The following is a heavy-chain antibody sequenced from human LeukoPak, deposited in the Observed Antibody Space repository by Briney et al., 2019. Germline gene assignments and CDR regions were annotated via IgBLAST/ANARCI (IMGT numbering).Heavy chain of an antibody. CDR2: IYYSGST. CDR3: ARAGYEVGKYYFDY. Sequence: PSETLSLTCTVSGGSISSSSYYWGWIRQPPGKGLEWIGSIYYSGSTNYNPSLKSRVTISVDKSKNQFSLKLSSVTAADTAVYYCARAGYEVGKYYFDYWGQGTLVTVSS. V-gene: IGHV4-39*07. J-gene: IGHJ4*02. D-gene: IGHD2-15*01. CDR1: GGSISSSSYY.